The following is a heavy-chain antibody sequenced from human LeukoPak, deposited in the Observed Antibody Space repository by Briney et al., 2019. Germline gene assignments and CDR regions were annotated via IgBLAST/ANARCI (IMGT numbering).Heavy chain of an antibody. CDR1: GGSITSYY. CDR3: ARVVVVAGVVGWFDP. D-gene: IGHD6-19*01. V-gene: IGHV4-4*07. Sequence: PSETLSLPCTVSGGSITSYYWSWIRQPAGKGLEWIGRIYTSVSINYNPSLQSRDTISVDRSKNLLSPRLSSVTAADTAVYYCARVVVVAGVVGWFDPWGQGTLVTVSS. J-gene: IGHJ5*02. CDR2: IYTSVSI.